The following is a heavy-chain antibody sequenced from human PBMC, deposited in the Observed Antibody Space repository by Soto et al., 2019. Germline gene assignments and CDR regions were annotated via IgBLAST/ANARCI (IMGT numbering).Heavy chain of an antibody. J-gene: IGHJ3*02. CDR1: GGSISSYY. V-gene: IGHV4-4*07. D-gene: IGHD1-26*01. CDR2: IYTSGST. CDR3: ARLRDIVGATNEYAFDI. Sequence: TSETLSLTCTVSGGSISSYYWSWIRQPAGKGLEWIGRIYTSGSTNYNPSLKSRVTMSVDTSKNQFSLKLSSVTAADAAVYYCARLRDIVGATNEYAFDIWGQGTMVTVSS.